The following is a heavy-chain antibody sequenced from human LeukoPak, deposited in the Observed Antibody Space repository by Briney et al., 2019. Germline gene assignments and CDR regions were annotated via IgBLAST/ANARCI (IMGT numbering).Heavy chain of an antibody. J-gene: IGHJ5*02. Sequence: GGSLRLSCAASGFTFSSYEMNWVRQAPGKGLEWVSYISSSGSTIYYADSVKGRFTISRDNAKNSLYLQMNSLRAEDTAVYYCARDRDSSSRAPLWFDPWGQGTLVTVSS. CDR3: ARDRDSSSRAPLWFDP. CDR2: ISSSGSTI. V-gene: IGHV3-48*03. D-gene: IGHD6-13*01. CDR1: GFTFSSYE.